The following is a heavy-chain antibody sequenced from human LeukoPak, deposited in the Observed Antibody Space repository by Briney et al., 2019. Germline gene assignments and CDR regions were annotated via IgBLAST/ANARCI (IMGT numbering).Heavy chain of an antibody. Sequence: GGSLRLSCAASGFTFKTYWMSWVRQAPGKGLEWVSSISSSSSYIYYADSVKGRFTISRDNAKNSLYVQMDSLRAEDTAVYYCARDPPYCSSTNCQIDYWGQGTPVTVPS. V-gene: IGHV3-21*01. CDR2: ISSSSSYI. D-gene: IGHD2-2*01. CDR3: ARDPPYCSSTNCQIDY. J-gene: IGHJ4*02. CDR1: GFTFKTYW.